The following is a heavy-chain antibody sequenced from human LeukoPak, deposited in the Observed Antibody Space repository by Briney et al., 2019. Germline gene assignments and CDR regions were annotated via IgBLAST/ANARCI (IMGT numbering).Heavy chain of an antibody. D-gene: IGHD5-18*01. CDR3: AREGYSYGMYYYYGMDV. CDR2: ISSGSSTT. Sequence: GGSLRLSCAASGFTFSSYNMNWVRQAPGKGLEWVSYISSGSSTTYYADSVKGRFTVSRDNAKNSLYLQMNSLRAEDTAVYYCAREGYSYGMYYYYGMDVWGQGTTVTVSS. V-gene: IGHV3-48*01. J-gene: IGHJ6*02. CDR1: GFTFSSYN.